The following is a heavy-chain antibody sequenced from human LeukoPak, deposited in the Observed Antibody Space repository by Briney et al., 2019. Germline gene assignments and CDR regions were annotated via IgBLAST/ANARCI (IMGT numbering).Heavy chain of an antibody. CDR3: ARDYGNYDFWSGYYKRGGNFIFDY. D-gene: IGHD3-3*01. J-gene: IGHJ4*02. V-gene: IGHV4-38-2*02. Sequence: PSETLPSPALSLVTPSAVVTTGAGSGSPQGRGWSGLGVYYNPSLKSRVTISVDMSKNQFSLKLSSVTAADTAVYYCARDYGNYDFWSGYYKRGGNFIFDYWGQGTLVTVSS. CDR1: VTPSAVVTT.